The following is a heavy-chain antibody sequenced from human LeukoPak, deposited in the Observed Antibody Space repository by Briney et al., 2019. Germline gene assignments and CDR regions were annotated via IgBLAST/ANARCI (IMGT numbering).Heavy chain of an antibody. V-gene: IGHV3-74*01. CDR3: VRDVYQVRSNEYTFDV. D-gene: IGHD6-6*01. CDR2: ISGDERGT. J-gene: IGHJ3*01. Sequence: GGSLRPSGVASGFTFSTHWMHWVRQTPGKGRNWISRISGDERGTNYAGSVKGRFLISRDNAKNTLFLQMDSLRAEDTAVYYCVRDVYQVRSNEYTFDVWGQGTMVAVS. CDR1: GFTFSTHW.